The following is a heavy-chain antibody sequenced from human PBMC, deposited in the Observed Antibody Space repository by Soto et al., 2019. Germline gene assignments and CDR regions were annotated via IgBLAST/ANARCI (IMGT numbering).Heavy chain of an antibody. D-gene: IGHD3-22*01. Sequence: GASLKISCKGSGYSFTSYWISWVRQMPGKGLEWMGRIDPSDSYTNYSPSFQGHVTISADKSISTAYLQWSSLKASDTAMYYCARRKVSHYVSSRCPRAQNYGLAVSGQGTTVTVS. J-gene: IGHJ6*02. V-gene: IGHV5-10-1*01. CDR2: IDPSDSYT. CDR1: GYSFTSYW. CDR3: ARRKVSHYVSSRCPRAQNYGLAV.